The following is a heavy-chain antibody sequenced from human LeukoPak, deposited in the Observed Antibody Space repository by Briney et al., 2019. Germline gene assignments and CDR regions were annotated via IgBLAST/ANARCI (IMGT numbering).Heavy chain of an antibody. D-gene: IGHD1-14*01. V-gene: IGHV1-18*01. CDR3: ASHHAQESWFDP. CDR1: GYTFTSYG. J-gene: IGHJ5*02. CDR2: ICGYNDNT. Sequence: ASVKVSCKTSGYTFTSYGIIWVRQAHGQGLERMGWICGYNDNTKYTQKLQGRVTMTTDASTSTAYMELRSLRSDDTAVYYCASHHAQESWFDPWGQGTLVTVSS.